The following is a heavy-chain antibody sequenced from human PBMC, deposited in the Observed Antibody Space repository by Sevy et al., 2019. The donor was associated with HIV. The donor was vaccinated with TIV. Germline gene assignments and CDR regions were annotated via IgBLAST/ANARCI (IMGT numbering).Heavy chain of an antibody. Sequence: GGSLRLSCAASGFTFSDHYVDWVRQAPGKGLEWVGRIRNRPNSYTTEYAASVEGRCTIPRDDSKNSLYLQMNSLKTEDSAVYYCVRGPNCGVGGCQQISPYCLDVWGKGATVTVSS. V-gene: IGHV3-72*01. CDR3: VRGPNCGVGGCQQISPYCLDV. CDR1: GFTFSDHY. CDR2: IRNRPNSYTT. D-gene: IGHD2-21*01. J-gene: IGHJ6*03.